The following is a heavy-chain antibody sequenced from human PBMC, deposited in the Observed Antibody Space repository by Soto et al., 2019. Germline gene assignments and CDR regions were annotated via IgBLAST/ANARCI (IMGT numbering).Heavy chain of an antibody. V-gene: IGHV4-30-4*01. CDR2: IYYCGST. Sequence: QVQLQESGPGLVKPSQTLSLTCTVSGGSMSSGDYYWSWIRQPPGKGLEWIGYIYYCGSTYYNPSLKRRDTISVDTSKNQFSLKLSSVTAADTAVYYCASDRIAILWFGEMVSWFDPWGQGTLVTVSS. CDR1: GGSMSSGDYY. CDR3: ASDRIAILWFGEMVSWFDP. J-gene: IGHJ5*02. D-gene: IGHD3-10*01.